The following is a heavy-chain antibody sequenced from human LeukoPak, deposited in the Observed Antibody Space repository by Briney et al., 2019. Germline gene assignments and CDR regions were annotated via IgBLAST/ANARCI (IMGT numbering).Heavy chain of an antibody. V-gene: IGHV3-74*01. CDR3: ARDFSYPSGGADY. D-gene: IGHD2-21*01. J-gene: IGHJ4*02. Sequence: PGGSLRLSCAASGFTFSRHWMHWVRQAPGKGLVWVSRIKSDGSTTTYADSVKGRFTISRDNAKNTLYMQMNSLRAEDMAVYYCARDFSYPSGGADYWGQGTLVTVSS. CDR1: GFTFSRHW. CDR2: IKSDGSTT.